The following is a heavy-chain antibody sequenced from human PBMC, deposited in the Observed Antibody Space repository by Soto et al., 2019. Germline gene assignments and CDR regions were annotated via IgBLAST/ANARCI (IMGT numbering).Heavy chain of an antibody. CDR2: IYYSGSI. D-gene: IGHD5-12*01. J-gene: IGHJ6*02. CDR3: ARDGGMATLNSSHYGMDV. V-gene: IGHV4-31*02. CDR1: AGSPSTGGYY. Sequence: SLTKSVSAGSPSTGGYYWCWLLQDPGKGLEWIGYIYYSGSIYYNPALKSRVTISVDTSKNQFSLKLSSVTAADTAVYYCARDGGMATLNSSHYGMDVWCQGTTIT.